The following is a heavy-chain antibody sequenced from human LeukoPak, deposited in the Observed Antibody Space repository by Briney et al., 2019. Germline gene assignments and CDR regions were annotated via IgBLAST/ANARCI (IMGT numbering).Heavy chain of an antibody. CDR2: IYYSGST. CDR1: GGSISSYY. D-gene: IGHD6-13*01. V-gene: IGHV4-59*01. Sequence: SETLSLTCTVSGGSISSYYWSWIRQPPGKGLEWIGYIYYSGSTNYNSSLKSRVTISVDTSKNQFSLKLSSVTAADTAVYYCARGFRGSSSWYNYWGQGTLVTVSS. CDR3: ARGFRGSSSWYNY. J-gene: IGHJ4*02.